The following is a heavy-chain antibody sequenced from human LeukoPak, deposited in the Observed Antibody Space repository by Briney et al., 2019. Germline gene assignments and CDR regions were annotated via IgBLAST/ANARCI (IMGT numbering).Heavy chain of an antibody. CDR2: IYYSGST. J-gene: IGHJ4*02. CDR3: ARQGAAAGNFDY. CDR1: GGSISSGDYY. D-gene: IGHD6-13*01. V-gene: IGHV4-30-4*01. Sequence: SETLSLTCTVSGGSISSGDYYWSWIRQPPGKGLEWIGYIYYSGSTYYNPSLKSRVTISVDTSKNQFSLKLSSVTAADTAVYYCARQGAAAGNFDYWGQGTLVTVSS.